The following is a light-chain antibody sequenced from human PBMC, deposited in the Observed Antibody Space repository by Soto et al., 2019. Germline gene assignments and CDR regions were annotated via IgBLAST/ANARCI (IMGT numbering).Light chain of an antibody. J-gene: IGLJ3*02. Sequence: QSVLTQPPSVSAAPGQKVTISCSGTSSNIGNNYVSWYQQFPGAAPKLLIYENNKRPSGIPDRFSGSKSGTSATLGITGLQTGDEVDYYCGTWHSSLSTWVFGGGTKLTVL. CDR1: SSNIGNNY. CDR3: GTWHSSLSTWV. V-gene: IGLV1-51*02. CDR2: ENN.